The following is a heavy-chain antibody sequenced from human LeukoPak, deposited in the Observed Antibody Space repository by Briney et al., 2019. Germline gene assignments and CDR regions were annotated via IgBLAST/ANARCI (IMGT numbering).Heavy chain of an antibody. V-gene: IGHV3-23*01. J-gene: IGHJ3*02. Sequence: GGSLRLSCAASGFTFSSYAMGWVRQAPGKGLEWVSAISGSGGSTYYADSVKGRFTISRDNSKNTLYLQMNSLRAEDTAVYYCADSSSWYDAFDIWGQGTMVTVSS. CDR1: GFTFSSYA. CDR3: ADSSSWYDAFDI. D-gene: IGHD6-13*01. CDR2: ISGSGGST.